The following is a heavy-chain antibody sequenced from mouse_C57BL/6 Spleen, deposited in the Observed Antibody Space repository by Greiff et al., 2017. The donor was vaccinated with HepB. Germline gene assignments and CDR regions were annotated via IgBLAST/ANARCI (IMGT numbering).Heavy chain of an antibody. CDR2: INPNNGGT. V-gene: IGHV1-22*01. CDR3: ARPNWDWYFDV. D-gene: IGHD4-1*01. CDR1: GYTFTDYN. Sequence: VQLKESGPELVKPGASVKMSCKASGYTFTDYNMHWVKQSHGKSLEWIGYINPNNGGTSYNQKFKGKATLTVNKSSSTAYMELRSLTSEDSAVYYCARPNWDWYFDVWGTGTTVTVSS. J-gene: IGHJ1*03.